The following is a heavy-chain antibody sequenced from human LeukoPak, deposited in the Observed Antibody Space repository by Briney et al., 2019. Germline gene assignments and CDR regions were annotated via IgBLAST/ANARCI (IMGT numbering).Heavy chain of an antibody. J-gene: IGHJ6*02. CDR2: INPSGSVR. CDR3: ARGGGLDV. CDR1: GFIFSSYG. Sequence: RGSLRLSCVASGFIFSSYGMNWVRQAPGKGLEWVASINPSGSVRYYVNSVKGRFTISRDNAKNSLYLQMSNLRAEDTAVYFCARGGGLDVWGQGATVTVSS. D-gene: IGHD3-16*01. V-gene: IGHV3-7*03.